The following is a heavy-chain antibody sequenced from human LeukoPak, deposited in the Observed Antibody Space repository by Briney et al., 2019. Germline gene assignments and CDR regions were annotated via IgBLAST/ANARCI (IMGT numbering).Heavy chain of an antibody. Sequence: GRSLRLSCAASGFTFDDYAMHWVRQAPGKGLEWVSGISWNSGSIGYADSVKGRFTISRDNAKNSLYLQMNSLRAEDTALYYCAKDANFNYYGPGSYYRWGQGTLVTVSS. CDR3: AKDANFNYYGPGSYYR. J-gene: IGHJ4*02. V-gene: IGHV3-9*01. CDR2: ISWNSGSI. D-gene: IGHD3-10*01. CDR1: GFTFDDYA.